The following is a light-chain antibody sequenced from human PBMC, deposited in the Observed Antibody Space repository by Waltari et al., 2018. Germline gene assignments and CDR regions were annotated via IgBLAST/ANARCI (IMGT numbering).Light chain of an antibody. Sequence: QSVVTQSPAASGPPGQRVTISCPGSSPNIGSKTVNWYQHLPGTAPKLPIHNNKQRPSGVPDRFSGSKSDTSASLAISGLQSEDEAEYYCAVWDDSLNGWMFGGGTKLTVL. J-gene: IGLJ3*02. CDR3: AVWDDSLNGWM. CDR1: SPNIGSKT. V-gene: IGLV1-44*01. CDR2: NNK.